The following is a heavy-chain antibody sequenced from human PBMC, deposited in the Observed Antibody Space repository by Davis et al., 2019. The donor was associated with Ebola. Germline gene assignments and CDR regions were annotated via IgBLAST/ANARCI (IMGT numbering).Heavy chain of an antibody. J-gene: IGHJ3*02. D-gene: IGHD3-22*01. Sequence: MPSETLSLTCTVSGGSMSSYYWSWIRQPPGKGLEWIGSIYYSGSTYYNPSLKSRVTISVDTSKNQFSLKLSSVTAADTAVYYCARLWRYYYDSSGYQRLDAFDIWGQGTMVTVSS. CDR2: IYYSGST. CDR1: GGSMSSYY. CDR3: ARLWRYYYDSSGYQRLDAFDI. V-gene: IGHV4-59*05.